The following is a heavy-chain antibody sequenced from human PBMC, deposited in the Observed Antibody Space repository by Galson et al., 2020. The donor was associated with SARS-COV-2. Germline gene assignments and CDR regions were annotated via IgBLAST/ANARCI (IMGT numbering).Heavy chain of an antibody. D-gene: IGHD2-2*01. J-gene: IGHJ3*02. CDR3: ARSAVRTHDAFEI. CDR2: IHPNSGGT. CDR1: GYTFTGYY. Sequence: ASVKVSCKASGYTFTGYYLHWVRQAPGQGLEWMGRIHPNSGGTDFAQNFQGRVTMTRDTSISTAYMELSRLRFDDSAVDYCARSAVRTHDAFEIWGQGTLVTVSS. V-gene: IGHV1-2*06.